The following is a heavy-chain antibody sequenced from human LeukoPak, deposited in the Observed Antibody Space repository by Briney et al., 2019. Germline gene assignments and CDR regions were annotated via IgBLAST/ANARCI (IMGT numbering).Heavy chain of an antibody. V-gene: IGHV4-39*07. D-gene: IGHD3-10*01. CDR3: ARDVPGDY. Sequence: PSETLSLTCTVSGGSISSSSYYWGWIRQPPGKGLEWIGSIYYSGSTYYNPSLKSRVTISVDTSKNQFSLKLSSVTAADTAVYYCARDVPGDYWGQGTLVTVSS. CDR1: GGSISSSSYY. J-gene: IGHJ4*02. CDR2: IYYSGST.